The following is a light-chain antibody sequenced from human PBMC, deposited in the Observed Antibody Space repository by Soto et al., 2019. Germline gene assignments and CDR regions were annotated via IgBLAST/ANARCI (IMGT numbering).Light chain of an antibody. J-gene: IGKJ5*01. CDR1: QFINFY. CDR2: GES. Sequence: MQMTHAPASLSASVLDAGSLTFLASQFINFYLNWYQQKQGKAHKLLIFGESTLQIGVKSRFSGSGSGTDFTITISSLQNEDFATYFCKQSHTSHPNFGNGKRRAIK. CDR3: KQSHTSHPN. V-gene: IGKV1-39*01.